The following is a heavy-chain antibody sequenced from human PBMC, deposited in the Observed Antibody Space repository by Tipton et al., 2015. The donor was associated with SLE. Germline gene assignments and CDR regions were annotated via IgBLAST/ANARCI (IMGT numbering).Heavy chain of an antibody. J-gene: IGHJ5*02. V-gene: IGHV1-46*01. CDR2: INPSGGRP. CDR3: ARGTTSGDWFDP. D-gene: IGHD2-2*01. Sequence: QVQLVQSGAEVKKPGASVKISCKASGYSFSDHYIHWVRQAPGQGLEWMGIINPSGGRPSYAQNFQGRVTMTRDTSTRTVYMELNSLRSDDTAVFYCARGTTSGDWFDPWGQGTLVTVSS. CDR1: GYSFSDHY.